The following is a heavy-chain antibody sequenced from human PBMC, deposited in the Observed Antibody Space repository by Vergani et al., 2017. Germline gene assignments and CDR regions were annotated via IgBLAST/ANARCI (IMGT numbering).Heavy chain of an antibody. CDR2: IKEDGSEK. D-gene: IGHD1-26*01. Sequence: EVQLVESGGGLAQPGGSLRLSCAASGFTVSSNYMSWVRQAPGKGLEWVAAIKEDGSEKQYVDSVKGRVTISRDNAKESLYQQMNSLRGEDTAVDYCARGSSLGRFWGQGTLVTVSS. CDR3: ARGSSLGRF. V-gene: IGHV3-7*01. CDR1: GFTVSSNY. J-gene: IGHJ4*02.